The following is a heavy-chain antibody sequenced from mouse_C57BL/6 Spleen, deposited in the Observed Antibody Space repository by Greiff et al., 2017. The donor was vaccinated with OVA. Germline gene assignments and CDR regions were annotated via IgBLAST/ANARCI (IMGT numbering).Heavy chain of an antibody. J-gene: IGHJ3*01. Sequence: QVQLQQSGPGLVQPSQSLSITCTVSGFSLTSYGVHWVRQPPGKGLEWLGVIWSGGSTDYNAAFISRLSISKDNSKSQVFFKRNSLQADDTAIYYCAQYYYGSSLFAYWGQGTLVTVSA. CDR3: AQYYYGSSLFAY. V-gene: IGHV2-4*01. CDR2: IWSGGST. CDR1: GFSLTSYG. D-gene: IGHD1-1*01.